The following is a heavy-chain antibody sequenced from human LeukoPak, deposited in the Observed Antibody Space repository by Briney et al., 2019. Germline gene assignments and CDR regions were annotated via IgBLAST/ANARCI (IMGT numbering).Heavy chain of an antibody. V-gene: IGHV4-4*07. CDR2: IYTSGST. D-gene: IGHD2-2*01. CDR3: ARDFPNIVVVPAAMGCGNYYYYYMDV. CDR1: GGSISSYY. J-gene: IGHJ6*03. Sequence: PSETLSLTCTVSGGSISSYYWSWIRQPAGKGLEWIGRIYTSGSTNYNPSLKSRVTMSVDTSKNQFSLKLSSVTAADTAVYYCARDFPNIVVVPAAMGCGNYYYYYMDVWGKGTTVTVSS.